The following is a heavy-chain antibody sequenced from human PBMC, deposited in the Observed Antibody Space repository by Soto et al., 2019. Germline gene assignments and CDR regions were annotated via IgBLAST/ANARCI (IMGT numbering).Heavy chain of an antibody. V-gene: IGHV1-18*01. D-gene: IGHD3-10*01. J-gene: IGHJ4*02. Sequence: QVQLVQSGAEVKKPGASVTVSCKASGYSFTTYGISWVRQAPGQGLEWMGWIISYNGNKKYAQKLQGRVTVTTDASTSTAYMELRSLRSEDTAVYYCARVHVVGGIITHEKGFDCWGQGTLVTVSS. CDR2: IISYNGNK. CDR1: GYSFTTYG. CDR3: ARVHVVGGIITHEKGFDC.